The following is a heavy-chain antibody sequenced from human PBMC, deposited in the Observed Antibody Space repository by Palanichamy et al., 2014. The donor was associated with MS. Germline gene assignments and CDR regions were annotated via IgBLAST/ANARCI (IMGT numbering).Heavy chain of an antibody. D-gene: IGHD1-26*01. V-gene: IGHV3-48*02. CDR3: ARYSGRMGAFDI. J-gene: IGHJ3*02. Sequence: EVQLVESGRGLVQPGGSLRLSCAASGFTFDSYSMNWVRQAPGKGLEWVSYISSSSSTIYYADPVKGRCTLSRDNAKNLLYLQMNSLRDEDTAMYYCARYSGRMGAFDIWGQGTMVGVSS. CDR1: GFTFDSYS. CDR2: ISSSSSTI.